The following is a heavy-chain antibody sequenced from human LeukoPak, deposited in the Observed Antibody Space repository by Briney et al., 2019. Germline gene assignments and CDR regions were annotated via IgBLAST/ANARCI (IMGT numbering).Heavy chain of an antibody. J-gene: IGHJ4*02. CDR1: GGSNSSSNW. CDR3: ARGTITTVTDS. Sequence: SGTLSLTCAISGGSNSSSNWWTWVRQPPGKGLEWVGEIYLRGNTNYNPSLESRVTISVDESKTQLSLRLESVTAADTAVYYCARGTITTVTDSWGPGTLVTVSS. V-gene: IGHV4-4*02. D-gene: IGHD4-17*01. CDR2: IYLRGNT.